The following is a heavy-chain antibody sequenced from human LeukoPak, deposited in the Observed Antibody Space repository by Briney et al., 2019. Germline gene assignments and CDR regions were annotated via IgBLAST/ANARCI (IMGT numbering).Heavy chain of an antibody. CDR1: GASISSYY. Sequence: SETLSLTCTVSGASISSYYWSWIRQPPGKGLEWIGYIYYSGSTNYNPSLKSRVTISVDTSKNQFSLKLSSVTAADTAVYYCARYGGYSFDYWGQGTLVTVSS. J-gene: IGHJ4*02. CDR3: ARYGGYSFDY. CDR2: IYYSGST. D-gene: IGHD4-23*01. V-gene: IGHV4-59*08.